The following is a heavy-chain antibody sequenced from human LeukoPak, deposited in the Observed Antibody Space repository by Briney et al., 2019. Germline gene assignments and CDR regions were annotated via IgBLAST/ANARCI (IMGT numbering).Heavy chain of an antibody. J-gene: IGHJ2*01. CDR1: GDSVSSGGYY. CDR2: ISNSGTT. V-gene: IGHV4-31*11. CDR3: ARSRRGYWYFDL. Sequence: TSETLSLTCAVSGDSVSSGGYYWTWIRQHPGKGLDWIGYISNSGTTSYSPSLKSRVSISVDTSNNQFSLELTSVTAANTAVYFCARSRRGYWYFDLWGRGTLVSVSS. D-gene: IGHD3-16*01.